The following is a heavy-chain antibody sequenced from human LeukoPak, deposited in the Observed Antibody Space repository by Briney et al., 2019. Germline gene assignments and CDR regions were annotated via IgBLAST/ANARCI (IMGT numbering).Heavy chain of an antibody. J-gene: IGHJ4*02. V-gene: IGHV3-15*01. CDR2: IKSKTDGGTT. Sequence: GGSLRLSCAASGFTFSNAWMSWVRQAPGKGLEGVGRIKSKTDGGTTDYAASVKGRFTISRDDSKNTLYLQMNSLKTEDTAVYYCTTYLTPEWELPGNGAYRGQGTLVTVSS. D-gene: IGHD1-26*01. CDR3: TTYLTPEWELPGNGAY. CDR1: GFTFSNAW.